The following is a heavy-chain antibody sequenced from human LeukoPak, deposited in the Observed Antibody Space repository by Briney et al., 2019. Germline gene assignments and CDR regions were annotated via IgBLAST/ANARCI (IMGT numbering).Heavy chain of an antibody. Sequence: ASVKVSCKTSGYTFTSYAITWVRQAPGQGLEWMGWISACNGNTNYTQKLQGRVTMTTETSTSSAYMELRSLRSDDTGVYYCARVRDYYDFWSGYYADWGQGTLVTVFS. CDR2: ISACNGNT. D-gene: IGHD3-3*01. CDR1: GYTFTSYA. CDR3: ARVRDYYDFWSGYYAD. V-gene: IGHV1-18*01. J-gene: IGHJ4*02.